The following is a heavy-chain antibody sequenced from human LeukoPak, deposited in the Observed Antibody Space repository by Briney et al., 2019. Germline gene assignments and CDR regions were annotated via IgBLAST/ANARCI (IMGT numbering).Heavy chain of an antibody. D-gene: IGHD4-17*01. CDR3: ARDNYGDYDGGGY. Sequence: GGSLRLSCAASGFTFDDYGMSWVRQAPGKGLEWVSGINWNGGSTGYADSVKGRFTISRDNAKNSLYLQMNSLRAKDTALYHCARDNYGDYDGGGYWGQGTLVTVSS. CDR2: INWNGGST. V-gene: IGHV3-20*01. J-gene: IGHJ4*02. CDR1: GFTFDDYG.